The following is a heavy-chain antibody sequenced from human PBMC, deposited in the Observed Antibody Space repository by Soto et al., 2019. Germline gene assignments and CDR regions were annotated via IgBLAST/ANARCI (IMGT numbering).Heavy chain of an antibody. CDR2: INSDGSST. Sequence: GGSLRLSCAASGFTFSSYWMHWVRQAPGKGLVWVSRINSDGSSTSYADSVKGRFTISRDNAKNTLYLQMNSLRAEDTAVYYCAREEQWLSNGMDVWGQGTTVTVSS. V-gene: IGHV3-74*01. D-gene: IGHD6-19*01. J-gene: IGHJ6*02. CDR1: GFTFSSYW. CDR3: AREEQWLSNGMDV.